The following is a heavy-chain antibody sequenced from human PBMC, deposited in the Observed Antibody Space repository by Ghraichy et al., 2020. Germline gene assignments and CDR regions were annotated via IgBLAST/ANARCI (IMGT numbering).Heavy chain of an antibody. V-gene: IGHV1-18*01. CDR2: ISAYNGDT. D-gene: IGHD3-16*02. CDR3: ARIGTNFMITFGGIIAHPFDY. Sequence: ASVKVSCKPSGYTFNRHGISWVRQAPGQGLEWMGWISAYNGDTNYAQNFQGRLTMTTDTATSTVYMELRSLRSDDTAVYYCARIGTNFMITFGGIIAHPFDYWGQGTLVPVSS. CDR1: GYTFNRHG. J-gene: IGHJ4*02.